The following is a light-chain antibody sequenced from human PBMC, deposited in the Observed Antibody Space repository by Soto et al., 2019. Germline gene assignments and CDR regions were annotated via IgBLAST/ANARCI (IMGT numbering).Light chain of an antibody. V-gene: IGKV1-5*01. CDR3: QQYSTFPRT. J-gene: IGKJ1*01. CDR1: QSISKW. Sequence: IQMTQYTSTLSASVGDRVVITCRASQSISKWLAWYQQKPGRAPNFLIYDASTLESGVPSRFSGSGSGTEFTLTITNLQPDGFATFYCQQYSTFPRTFGQGTKVDIK. CDR2: DAS.